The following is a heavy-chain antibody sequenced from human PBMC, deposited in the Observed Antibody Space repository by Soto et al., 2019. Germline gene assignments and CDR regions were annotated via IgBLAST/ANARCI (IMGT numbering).Heavy chain of an antibody. CDR3: ARAYYDFWSGYLYYYYYMDV. J-gene: IGHJ6*03. D-gene: IGHD3-3*01. Sequence: EVQLVESGGGLVQPGGSLRLSCAASGFTVSSNYMSWVRQAPGKGLEWVAVIYSGGSTYYADSVTGRFTISRDNSKNTLYLQMNSLRAEDTAVYYCARAYYDFWSGYLYYYYYMDVWGKGTTVTVSS. V-gene: IGHV3-66*01. CDR2: IYSGGST. CDR1: GFTVSSNY.